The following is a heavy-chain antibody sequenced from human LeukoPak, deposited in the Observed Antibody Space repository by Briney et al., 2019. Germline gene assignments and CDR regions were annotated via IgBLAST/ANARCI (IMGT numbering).Heavy chain of an antibody. D-gene: IGHD2-2*01. CDR2: IRQDGSEK. V-gene: IGHV3-7*01. CDR3: ARDMRYFDF. J-gene: IGHJ4*02. Sequence: GGSLRLSCAVSGFTFGTYWMIWVRQVPGKGLEWVANIRQDGSEKHYVDSVKGRFTISRDNAESSVYLQMDRLRAEDTAVYYCARDMRYFDFWGQGTLVTVSS. CDR1: GFTFGTYW.